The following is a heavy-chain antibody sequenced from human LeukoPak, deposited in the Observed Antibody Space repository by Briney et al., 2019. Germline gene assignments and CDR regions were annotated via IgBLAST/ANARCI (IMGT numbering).Heavy chain of an antibody. Sequence: SETLSLTCTVSGGSISSGGYYWSWLRQHPGKGLEWIGYIYYSGSTYYNPSLKSRVTISVDTSKNQFSLKLSSVTAADTAVYYCARAGSSSAGNWFDPWGQGTLVTVSS. CDR2: IYYSGST. CDR1: GGSISSGGYY. V-gene: IGHV4-31*03. J-gene: IGHJ5*02. CDR3: ARAGSSSAGNWFDP. D-gene: IGHD6-6*01.